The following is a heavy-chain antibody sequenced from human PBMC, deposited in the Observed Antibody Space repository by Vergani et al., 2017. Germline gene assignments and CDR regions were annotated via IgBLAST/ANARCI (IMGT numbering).Heavy chain of an antibody. CDR2: IHYSGST. CDR1: VGSLCSGDYY. J-gene: IGHJ3*02. Sequence: QVQLQESGPGLVKPSQTLSLTCTFSVGSLCSGDYYWSWIRQPPGKGLEWIGYIHYSGSTYYNPSLKSRVPISVDTSKNQFSLKLSSVTAADPAVYYCAARFTVVPAAIFSDTDGFDIWGQGTMVTVSS. D-gene: IGHD2-2*01. V-gene: IGHV4-30-4*01. CDR3: AARFTVVPAAIFSDTDGFDI.